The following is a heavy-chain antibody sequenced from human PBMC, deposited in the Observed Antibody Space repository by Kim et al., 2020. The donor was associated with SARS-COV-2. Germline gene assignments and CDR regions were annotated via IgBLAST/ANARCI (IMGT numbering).Heavy chain of an antibody. D-gene: IGHD3-3*01. CDR3: ARDQSRGTMFGVVTNYWYFHL. V-gene: IGHV3-11*01. CDR2: ISSSGRTI. CDR1: GFTFSNYY. Sequence: GGSLRLSCAASGFTFSNYYMSWIRQAPGKRLGWVSYISSSGRTIYDADSVEGRFPIYRDNAKNSRYLQMNSLRAEDTAVYYCARDQSRGTMFGVVTNYWYFHLWGRGTLVTVSS. J-gene: IGHJ2*01.